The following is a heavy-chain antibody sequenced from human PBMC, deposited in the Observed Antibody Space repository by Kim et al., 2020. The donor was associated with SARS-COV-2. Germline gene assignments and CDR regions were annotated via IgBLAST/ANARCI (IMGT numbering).Heavy chain of an antibody. CDR3: AKGVGATMPRGMDV. CDR1: GFSFRSYV. V-gene: IGHV3-23*01. CDR2: ISGSGTYT. J-gene: IGHJ6*02. Sequence: GGSLRLSCEVSGFSFRSYVMTWVRQTPGKGLEWVSTISGSGTYTYYGDSVKGRYTVSRDNSKNMLYLQMNSLRPEDTAVYYCAKGVGATMPRGMDVWGQGTTVNVSS. D-gene: IGHD1-26*01.